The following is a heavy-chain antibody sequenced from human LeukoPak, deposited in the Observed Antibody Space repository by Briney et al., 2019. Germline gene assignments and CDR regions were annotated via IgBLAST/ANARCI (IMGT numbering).Heavy chain of an antibody. D-gene: IGHD4-11*01. CDR2: INPSGGST. Sequence: GASVKVSCKASGYTFTSYYMHWVRQAPGQGLEWMGIINPSGGSTSYAQKFQGRVTMTRDTSTSTVYMELSSLRSEDTAVYYCARVPARLQYKNWFDPWGQGTLVTVSS. V-gene: IGHV1-46*01. CDR1: GYTFTSYY. CDR3: ARVPARLQYKNWFDP. J-gene: IGHJ5*02.